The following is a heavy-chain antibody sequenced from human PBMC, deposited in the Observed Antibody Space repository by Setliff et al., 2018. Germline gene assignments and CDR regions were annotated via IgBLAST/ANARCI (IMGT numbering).Heavy chain of an antibody. CDR1: GDSISSRRNY. CDR3: ARMSGFQYIDV. D-gene: IGHD3-3*01. Sequence: TLSLPCTVSGDSISSRRNYWGWFRQPAGKELEWIGQIYTSWSTNYNPSLKSRVTISLDTSKNRFSLSLTSVTAEDTAVYYCARMSGFQYIDVWDKGTTVTVSS. J-gene: IGHJ6*03. V-gene: IGHV4-61*09. CDR2: IYTSWST.